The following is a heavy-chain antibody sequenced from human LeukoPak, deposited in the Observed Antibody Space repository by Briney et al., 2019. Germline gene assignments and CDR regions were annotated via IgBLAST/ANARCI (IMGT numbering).Heavy chain of an antibody. D-gene: IGHD6-25*01. J-gene: IGHJ3*02. Sequence: PSETLSLTCTASGGSISSSSYYWGWIRQPPGKGLEWIGSIYYSGSTYYNPSLKSRVTISVDTSKNQFSLKLSSVTAADTAVHYCARGRRPYDAFDIWGQGTMVTVSS. CDR3: ARGRRPYDAFDI. CDR2: IYYSGST. CDR1: GGSISSSSYY. V-gene: IGHV4-39*07.